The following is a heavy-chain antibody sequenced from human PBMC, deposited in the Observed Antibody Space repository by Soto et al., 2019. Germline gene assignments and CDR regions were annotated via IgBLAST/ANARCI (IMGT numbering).Heavy chain of an antibody. J-gene: IGHJ3*01. D-gene: IGHD6-13*01. CDR1: GFTVSSDH. CDR3: AREAAGFDL. V-gene: IGHV3-53*02. Sequence: EMQLVETGGGLIQPGGSLRLSCAASGFTVSSDHMSWVRQAPGKGLEWISVMYYGGTTYYADSVQGRFTISRDSSTNTLYLQMTDLRADDKAVYYCAREAAGFDLWGQGTMVTVSS. CDR2: MYYGGTT.